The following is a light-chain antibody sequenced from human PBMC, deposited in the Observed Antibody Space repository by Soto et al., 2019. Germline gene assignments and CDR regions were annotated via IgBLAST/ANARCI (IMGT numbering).Light chain of an antibody. CDR2: GAS. J-gene: IGKJ4*01. Sequence: DIQLTQSPSFLSASVGDRVTITCRASQGISSSLAWYQQKPGKATHLLIYGASALQSGDPSRFSGSGSGTEFTLAITSLQPEDFATYYCQQLNSDPLTFGGGTKVEIK. CDR1: QGISSS. V-gene: IGKV1-9*01. CDR3: QQLNSDPLT.